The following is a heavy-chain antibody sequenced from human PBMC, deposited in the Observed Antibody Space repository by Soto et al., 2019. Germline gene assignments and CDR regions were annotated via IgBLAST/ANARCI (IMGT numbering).Heavy chain of an antibody. CDR2: IIPIFGTA. CDR1: GGTFSSYA. CDR3: ARVIGQSYVDYSIDY. D-gene: IGHD4-17*01. Sequence: QVQLVQSGAEVKKPGSSVKVSCKASGGTFSSYAISWVRQAPGQWLEWMGGIIPIFGTANYAQKFQGRVTITADESTSTAYMELSSLRSEDTAVYYCARVIGQSYVDYSIDYWAQGTLVTVSS. V-gene: IGHV1-69*01. J-gene: IGHJ4*02.